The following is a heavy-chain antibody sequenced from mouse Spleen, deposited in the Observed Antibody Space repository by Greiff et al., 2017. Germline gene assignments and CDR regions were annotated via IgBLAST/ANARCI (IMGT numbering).Heavy chain of an antibody. CDR1: GYTFTSYW. Sequence: VQLKQSGTVLARPGASVKMSCKASGYTFTSYWMHWVKQRPGQGLEWIGAIYPGNSDTSYNQKFKGKAKLTAVTSTSTAYMELSSLTNEDSAVYYCTREWTFWYFDYWGQGTTLTVSS. V-gene: IGHV1-5*01. CDR3: TREWTFWYFDY. CDR2: IYPGNSDT. J-gene: IGHJ2*01.